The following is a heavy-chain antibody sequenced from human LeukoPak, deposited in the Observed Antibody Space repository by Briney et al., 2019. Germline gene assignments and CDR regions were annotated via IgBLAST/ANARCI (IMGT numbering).Heavy chain of an antibody. CDR3: AKLREGDSPIAY. J-gene: IGHJ4*02. D-gene: IGHD2-21*02. CDR2: IYPGDSDT. Sequence: GESLKICCNGSAYSFTCYGIGIVRQMPGKGLEWMGIIYPGDSDTRYIPSFQGQVTISADKSISTAYLQWSSLKASDTAMYHCAKLREGDSPIAYWGQGTLVTVSS. CDR1: AYSFTCYG. V-gene: IGHV5-51*01.